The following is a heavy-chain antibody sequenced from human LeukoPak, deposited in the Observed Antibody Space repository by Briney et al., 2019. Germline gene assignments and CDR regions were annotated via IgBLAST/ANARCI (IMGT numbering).Heavy chain of an antibody. CDR2: ISGSGGST. J-gene: IGHJ4*02. CDR1: GFTFSSYG. CDR3: AKDRLLWFGEPHY. D-gene: IGHD3-10*01. V-gene: IGHV3-23*01. Sequence: GTLRLSCAASGFTFSSYGMSWVRQAPGKGLEWVSAISGSGGSTYYADSVKGRFTISRDNSKNTLYLQMNSLRAEDTAVYYCAKDRLLWFGEPHYWGQGTLVTVSS.